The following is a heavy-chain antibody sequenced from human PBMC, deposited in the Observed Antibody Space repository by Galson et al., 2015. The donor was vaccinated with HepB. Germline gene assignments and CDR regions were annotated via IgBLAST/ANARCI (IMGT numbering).Heavy chain of an antibody. CDR2: VYPDDSDI. CDR1: GYSFSNFW. D-gene: IGHD6-25*01. Sequence: QSGAEVKEPGESLKISCEGSGYSFSNFWVGWVRQLPGKGLEWMGIVYPDDSDIRYSPSFRGQVTISVDKSINTAYLQWSSLKASDTAFYYCARHQGLAAATSDYWGQGTLVTVSS. J-gene: IGHJ4*02. V-gene: IGHV5-51*03. CDR3: ARHQGLAAATSDY.